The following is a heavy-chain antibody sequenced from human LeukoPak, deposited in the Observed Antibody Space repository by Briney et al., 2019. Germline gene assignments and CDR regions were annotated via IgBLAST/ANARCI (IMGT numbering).Heavy chain of an antibody. D-gene: IGHD6-13*01. V-gene: IGHV3-33*01. J-gene: IGHJ4*02. Sequence: PGGSLRLSCAASGFTFSSYGMHWVRQAPGKGLEWVAVIWYDGSNKYYADSVKGRFTISRDNSKNTLYLQMNSLRAEDTAVYYCARVVERIAVAGPGLWGQGTLVTVSS. CDR1: GFTFSSYG. CDR3: ARVVERIAVAGPGL. CDR2: IWYDGSNK.